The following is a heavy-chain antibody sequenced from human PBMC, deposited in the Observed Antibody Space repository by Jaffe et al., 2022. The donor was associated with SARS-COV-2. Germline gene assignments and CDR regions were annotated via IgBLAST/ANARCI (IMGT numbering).Heavy chain of an antibody. J-gene: IGHJ4*02. Sequence: QVQLVESGGGVVQPGRSLRLSCAASGFTFSSYAMHWVRQAPGKGLEWVAVISYDGSNKYYADSVKGRFTISRDNSKNTLYLQMNSLRAEDTAVYYCARETARRGAVAGSLDYWGQGTLVTVSS. CDR3: ARETARRGAVAGSLDY. CDR1: GFTFSSYA. CDR2: ISYDGSNK. V-gene: IGHV3-30-3*01. D-gene: IGHD6-19*01.